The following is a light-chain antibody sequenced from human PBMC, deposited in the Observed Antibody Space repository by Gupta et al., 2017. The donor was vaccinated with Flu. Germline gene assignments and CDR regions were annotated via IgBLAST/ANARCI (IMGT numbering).Light chain of an antibody. V-gene: IGKV3-20*01. CDR1: QSVSSRA. J-gene: IGKJ3*01. CDR3: QHYGSFSFT. Sequence: ERATLSCKASQSVSSRALAWYQQKPGQTPRLLSHDASRRATGIPDRFSGSGAVTDFTLTISRLEPEDFAVYYCQHYGSFSFTFGPGTKVDIK. CDR2: DAS.